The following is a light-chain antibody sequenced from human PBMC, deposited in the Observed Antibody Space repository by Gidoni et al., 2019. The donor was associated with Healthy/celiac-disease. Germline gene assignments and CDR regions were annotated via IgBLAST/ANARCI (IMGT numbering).Light chain of an antibody. CDR2: QDS. CDR3: QAWDSSTANVV. V-gene: IGLV3-1*01. CDR1: KLGGEY. J-gene: IGLJ2*01. Sequence: SYELPQPPSLSVSPGQTASITCTGAKLGGEYACWYQQKPGQSPVLVIYQDSKRPSGIPERFSGSNSGNTATLTSSGTQAMDEADYYCQAWDSSTANVVFGGGTKLTVL.